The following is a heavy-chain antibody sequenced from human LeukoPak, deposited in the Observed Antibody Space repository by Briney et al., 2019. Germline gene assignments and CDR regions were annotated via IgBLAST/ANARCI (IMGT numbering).Heavy chain of an antibody. Sequence: GGSLRLSCAASGFTFSSYWMSWVRQAPGKGLEWVANIKQDGREKYYVDSLKGRFTISRDNAKNSLYLQMNSLRAEDTAVYHCARENYDILTYFGTGMDVWGQGTTVTVSS. CDR3: ARENYDILTYFGTGMDV. CDR2: IKQDGREK. CDR1: GFTFSSYW. J-gene: IGHJ6*02. V-gene: IGHV3-7*04. D-gene: IGHD3-9*01.